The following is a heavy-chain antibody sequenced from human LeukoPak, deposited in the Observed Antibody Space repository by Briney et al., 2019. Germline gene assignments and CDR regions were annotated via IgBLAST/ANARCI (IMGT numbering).Heavy chain of an antibody. J-gene: IGHJ3*02. CDR1: GFTVSSNY. CDR3: ARDSSSRDAFDI. CDR2: IYSGGST. V-gene: IGHV3-53*01. Sequence: GGSLRLSCAASGFTVSSNYMRWVRQAPGQGLEWVSVIYSGGSTYYADSVQGRFTISRDNSKNTLYLQMISLRAEDMAVYYCARDSSSRDAFDIWGQGTMVTVSS.